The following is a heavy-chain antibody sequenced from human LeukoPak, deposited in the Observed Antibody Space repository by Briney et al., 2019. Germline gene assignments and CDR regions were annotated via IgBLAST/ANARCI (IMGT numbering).Heavy chain of an antibody. CDR3: ARGAEDYDSSGYTLYDAFDI. V-gene: IGHV1-69*13. Sequence: SVKVSCKASGGTFSSYAISWVRQAPGQGLEWMGGIIPIFGTANYAQKLQGRVTITADESTSTAYMELSSLRSEDTAVYYCARGAEDYDSSGYTLYDAFDIWGQGTMVTVSS. CDR2: IIPIFGTA. D-gene: IGHD3-22*01. J-gene: IGHJ3*02. CDR1: GGTFSSYA.